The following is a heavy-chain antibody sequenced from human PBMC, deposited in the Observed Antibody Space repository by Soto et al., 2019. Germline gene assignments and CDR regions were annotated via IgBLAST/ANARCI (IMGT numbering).Heavy chain of an antibody. CDR1: GYTLTELS. V-gene: IGHV1-24*01. CDR2: FDPEDGET. J-gene: IGHJ4*02. D-gene: IGHD2-8*01. CDR3: ASIVLNARGFDY. Sequence: ASVKVSCKVSGYTLTELSMHWVRQAPGKGLEWMGGFDPEDGETIYAQKFQGRVTMTEDTSTDTAYMELSSLRSEDTAVYYCASIVLNARGFDYWGQGTLVTVSS.